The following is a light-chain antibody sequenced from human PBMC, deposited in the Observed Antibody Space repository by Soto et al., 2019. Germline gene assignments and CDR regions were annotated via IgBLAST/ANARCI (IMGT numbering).Light chain of an antibody. Sequence: EIVMTQSPVILSASPGERATLSCRASQSIISNLAWYQQRPGQPPRLLIYEASTRATGIPDRFSGSGSGTEFTLTISSLQSEDFAIYYCEQYNNWPPLTFGGGTNVAIK. CDR3: EQYNNWPPLT. CDR1: QSIISN. CDR2: EAS. J-gene: IGKJ4*01. V-gene: IGKV3-15*01.